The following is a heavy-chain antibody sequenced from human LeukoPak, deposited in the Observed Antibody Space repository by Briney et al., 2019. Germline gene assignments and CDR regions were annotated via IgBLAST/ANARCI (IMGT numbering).Heavy chain of an antibody. V-gene: IGHV3-21*01. J-gene: IGHJ4*02. D-gene: IGHD3-22*01. CDR2: ITSRSTYV. Sequence: GGSLRLSCAASGFTFSSSSMNWVRQAPGKGLEWVSSITSRSTYVYYADSVKGRFTISRDNAKNSLYLQMNSLRAEDSGIYYCARATSDSSGYPVSDYWGQGTLVTVSS. CDR1: GFTFSSSS. CDR3: ARATSDSSGYPVSDY.